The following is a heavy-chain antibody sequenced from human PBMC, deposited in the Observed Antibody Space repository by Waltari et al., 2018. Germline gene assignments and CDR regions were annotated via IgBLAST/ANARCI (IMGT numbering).Heavy chain of an antibody. Sequence: VKLVQSGGEVKKPGASVKVSCKASGYTFISNGISWVRQAPGQGLGWGGGGSSYDENTKYATKFQGRVSLTADTATNTAYMELTSLTADDTAVYYCAHSDYRSSWYTMDVWGQGTTVSVSS. CDR1: GYTFISNG. CDR2: GSSYDENT. V-gene: IGHV1-18*01. J-gene: IGHJ6*02. D-gene: IGHD6-13*01. CDR3: AHSDYRSSWYTMDV.